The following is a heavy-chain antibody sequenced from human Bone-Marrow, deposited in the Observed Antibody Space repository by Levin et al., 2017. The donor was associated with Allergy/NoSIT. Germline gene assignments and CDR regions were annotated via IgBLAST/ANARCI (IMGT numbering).Heavy chain of an antibody. J-gene: IGHJ4*02. V-gene: IGHV3-74*01. CDR2: INSDGSST. Sequence: PGGSLRLSCAASGFTFSSYWMHWVRQAPGKGLVWVSRINSDGSSTSYADSVKGRFTISRDNAKNTLYLQMNSLRAEDTAVYYCARDPINLERGYSGYDFQDYWGQGTLVTVSS. D-gene: IGHD5-12*01. CDR1: GFTFSSYW. CDR3: ARDPINLERGYSGYDFQDY.